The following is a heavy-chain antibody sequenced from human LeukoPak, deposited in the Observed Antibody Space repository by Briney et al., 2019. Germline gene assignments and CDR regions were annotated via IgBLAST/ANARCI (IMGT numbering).Heavy chain of an antibody. Sequence: GESLKISCKSSGYSFTTYWIGWLRQMPGKGLEWMGIIYPGDSDTKYSPSFHGQVTISVDKSISTAYLQWSSLRASDTAMYYCARRNYYHVDYWGQGTLVTVSS. CDR3: ARRNYYHVDY. CDR2: IYPGDSDT. V-gene: IGHV5-51*01. D-gene: IGHD1-26*01. CDR1: GYSFTTYW. J-gene: IGHJ4*02.